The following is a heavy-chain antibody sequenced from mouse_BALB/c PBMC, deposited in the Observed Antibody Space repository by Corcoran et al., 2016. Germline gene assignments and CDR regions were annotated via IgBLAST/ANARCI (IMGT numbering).Heavy chain of an antibody. Sequence: DVQLQESGPGLVKPSQSLSLTCSVTGYSITSGYYWNWIRQFPGNKLEWMGYISYDGSNNYNPSLKNRISITRDTSKNQFFLKLNSVTTEDTATYYCASYYGSSYFDYWGQGTILTVSS. CDR2: ISYDGSN. CDR3: ASYYGSSYFDY. CDR1: GYSITSGYY. V-gene: IGHV3-6*02. D-gene: IGHD1-1*01. J-gene: IGHJ2*01.